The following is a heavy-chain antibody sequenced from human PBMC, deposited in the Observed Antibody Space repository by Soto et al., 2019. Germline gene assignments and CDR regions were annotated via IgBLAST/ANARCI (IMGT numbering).Heavy chain of an antibody. V-gene: IGHV1-2*06. J-gene: IGHJ4*02. CDR1: GYSFTDYH. D-gene: IGHD6-19*01. CDR3: ARPPGYISDWYYFDL. Sequence: GASVKVSCKASGYSFTDYHIHWVRQAPGQGLEWLGRINPKSGGTSTAQKFQGRVTMTWDTSLNTAYMELSSLMSEDTAVYYCARPPGYISDWYYFDLWGQGTLVTVSS. CDR2: INPKSGGT.